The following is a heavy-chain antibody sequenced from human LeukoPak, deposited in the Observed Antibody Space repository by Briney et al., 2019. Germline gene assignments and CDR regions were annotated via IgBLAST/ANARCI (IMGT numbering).Heavy chain of an antibody. J-gene: IGHJ6*03. CDR2: IKQDGSEK. CDR1: GFTFSSYW. CDR3: AKDATAVPGTVYMDV. V-gene: IGHV3-7*01. Sequence: GGSLRLSCVASGFTFSSYWMSWVRQAPGKGLECVADIKQDGSEKYYVDSVKGRFTISRDNAKNSVYLQMTSLRAEDTALYYCAKDATAVPGTVYMDVWGKGTTVTISS. D-gene: IGHD6-13*01.